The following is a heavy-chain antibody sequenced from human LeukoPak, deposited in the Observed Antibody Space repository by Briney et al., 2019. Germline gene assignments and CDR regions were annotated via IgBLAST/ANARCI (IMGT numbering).Heavy chain of an antibody. CDR1: GXSFSGYY. CDR2: IYYSGSA. V-gene: IGHV4-34*01. D-gene: IGHD4-17*01. Sequence: SETLSLTCAVYGXSFSGYYWGWIRQPPGKGLEWIGAIYYSGSAYYNPSLKGRVTISVDTSKNQFSLKVTSVTAADTAVYYCARAYGARPYYYFDYWGQGTLVTVSS. J-gene: IGHJ4*02. CDR3: ARAYGARPYYYFDY.